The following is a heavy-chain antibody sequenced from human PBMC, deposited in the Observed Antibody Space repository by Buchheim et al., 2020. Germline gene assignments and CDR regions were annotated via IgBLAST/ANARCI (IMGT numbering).Heavy chain of an antibody. CDR3: ARGHPLRGLEYSRLKLDY. D-gene: IGHD6-6*01. J-gene: IGHJ4*02. Sequence: QVQLQQWGAGLLKPSETLSLTCAVYGGSFSGYYWSWIRQPPGKGLEWIGEINHSGCTNYNPSLKSRVTISVDTSKNQFSLKLSSVTAADTTVYYCARGHPLRGLEYSRLKLDYWGQGTL. CDR1: GGSFSGYY. CDR2: INHSGCT. V-gene: IGHV4-34*01.